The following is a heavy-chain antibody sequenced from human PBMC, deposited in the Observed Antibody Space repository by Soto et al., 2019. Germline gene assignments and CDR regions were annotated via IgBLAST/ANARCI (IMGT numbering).Heavy chain of an antibody. CDR2: ISGSGGST. CDR3: ARRGSGSYYDY. D-gene: IGHD1-26*01. J-gene: IGHJ4*02. V-gene: IGHV3-23*01. CDR1: GFTFSSYA. Sequence: EVQLLESGGGLVQPGGSLRLSCAASGFTFSSYAMRWVRQAPVKGLEWVSAISGSGGSTYSADSVKGRFTISRDNSKNTLYLQRNSLRAEDTAVYYCARRGSGSYYDYWGQGTLVTVSS.